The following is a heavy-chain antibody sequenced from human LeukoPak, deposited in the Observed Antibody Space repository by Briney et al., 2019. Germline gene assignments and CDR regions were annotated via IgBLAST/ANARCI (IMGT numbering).Heavy chain of an antibody. Sequence: GGSLRLSCAASGFTFTTYGIHWVRQAPGKGLEWVAVTWPDGSIKYYADSVKGRFTISRDDSKNTLYLQMNSLRAEDTAVYYCARAVGPYDYWGQGTLVTVSS. CDR2: TWPDGSIK. D-gene: IGHD3-16*01. J-gene: IGHJ4*02. CDR1: GFTFTTYG. V-gene: IGHV3-33*01. CDR3: ARAVGPYDY.